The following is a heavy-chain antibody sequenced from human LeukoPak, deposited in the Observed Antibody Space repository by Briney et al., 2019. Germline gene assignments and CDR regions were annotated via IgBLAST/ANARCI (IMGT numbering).Heavy chain of an antibody. CDR2: IRYDESNT. CDR3: ARGLTYGPYINFDY. CDR1: GFILSDFG. D-gene: IGHD4-17*01. V-gene: IGHV3-30*02. Sequence: TGGSLRLSCAASGFILSDFGIHWVRQTPDKGLEWVAFIRYDESNTYYGDSVKGRFTISRDTSRNTVYLQMNSLRAEDTAVYYCARGLTYGPYINFDYWGQGTLVTVSS. J-gene: IGHJ4*02.